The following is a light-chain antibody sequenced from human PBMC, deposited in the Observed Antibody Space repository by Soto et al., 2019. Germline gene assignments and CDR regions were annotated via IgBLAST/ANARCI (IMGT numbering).Light chain of an antibody. CDR1: QGISNY. V-gene: IGKV1-33*01. Sequence: IQLTQSPSSLSASVGDRVTITCRASQGISNYLNWYQQKPGKAPKLLIYDASNLETGVPSRFSGSGSGTDFTFTISSLQPEDIATYYCQQYDNLFTFGPGTKVDIK. CDR3: QQYDNLFT. J-gene: IGKJ3*01. CDR2: DAS.